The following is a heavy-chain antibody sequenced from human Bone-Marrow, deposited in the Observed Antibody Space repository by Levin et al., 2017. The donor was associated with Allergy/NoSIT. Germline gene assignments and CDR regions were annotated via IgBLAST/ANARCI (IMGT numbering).Heavy chain of an antibody. J-gene: IGHJ4*02. CDR2: IYYSGST. V-gene: IGHV4-31*03. D-gene: IGHD3-10*01. CDR1: GGSISSGGYY. CDR3: ARGVFLLWFI. Sequence: SETLSLTCTVSGGSISSGGYYWSWIRQHPGKGLEWIGYIYYSGSTYYNPSLKSRVTISVDTSKNQFSLKLSSVTAADTAVYYCARGVFLLWFIWGQGTLVTVSS.